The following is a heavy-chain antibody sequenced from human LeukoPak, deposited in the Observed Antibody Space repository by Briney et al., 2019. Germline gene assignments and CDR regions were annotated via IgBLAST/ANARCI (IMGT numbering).Heavy chain of an antibody. CDR2: INPNSGGT. CDR1: GYTFTGHY. D-gene: IGHD5-18*01. V-gene: IGHV1-2*02. J-gene: IGHJ4*02. Sequence: ASVKVSCKASGYTFTGHYVHWVRQAPGQGLEWMGWINPNSGGTNYAQKFQGRVTMTRDTSISTAYMELSRLRSDDTAVYYCARDRISGRGYSYGLDYWGQGTLVTVSS. CDR3: ARDRISGRGYSYGLDY.